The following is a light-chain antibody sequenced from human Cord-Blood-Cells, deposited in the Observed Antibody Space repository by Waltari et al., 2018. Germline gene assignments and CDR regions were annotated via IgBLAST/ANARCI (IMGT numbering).Light chain of an antibody. CDR3: SSYAGSNNYV. CDR1: SSDVGGYNY. V-gene: IGLV2-8*01. J-gene: IGLJ1*01. Sequence: QSALTQPPSASGSPGQSVTISCPGTSSDVGGYNYVSWYQQHPGTAPKLMIYEVSKRPSGVPDRFSGSRSGNTASLTVSGLQAEDEADYYCSSYAGSNNYVFGTGTKVTVL. CDR2: EVS.